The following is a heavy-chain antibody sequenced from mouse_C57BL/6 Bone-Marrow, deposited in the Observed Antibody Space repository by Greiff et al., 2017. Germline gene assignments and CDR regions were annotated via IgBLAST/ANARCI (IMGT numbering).Heavy chain of an antibody. CDR1: GYTFTSYW. Sequence: QVQLQQPGAELVRPGSSVKLSCKASGYTFTSYWMDWVKQRPGQGLEWIGNIYPSDSETHYNQKFKDKATLTVDKSSSTAYMQLSSLTSEDSAVYDCAREDGGGDYWGQGTTLTVSS. CDR2: IYPSDSET. D-gene: IGHD2-3*01. CDR3: AREDGGGDY. V-gene: IGHV1-61*01. J-gene: IGHJ2*01.